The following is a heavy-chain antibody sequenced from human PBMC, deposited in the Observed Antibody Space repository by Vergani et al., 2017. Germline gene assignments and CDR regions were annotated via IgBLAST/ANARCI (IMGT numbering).Heavy chain of an antibody. CDR3: AKTADDDGYYFGAFDI. V-gene: IGHV3-30*18. J-gene: IGHJ3*02. Sequence: QVQLVESGGDVVQPGKSLRLSCAASGFSFRSYGMHWVRQAPGKGLEWVAVLSYEGSSDFYADFVKGRFTISRDNSNNTLYLQMTSLRPDDTAIYYGAKTADDDGYYFGAFDIWGQGTMVTVSS. CDR1: GFSFRSYG. CDR2: LSYEGSSD. D-gene: IGHD3-3*01.